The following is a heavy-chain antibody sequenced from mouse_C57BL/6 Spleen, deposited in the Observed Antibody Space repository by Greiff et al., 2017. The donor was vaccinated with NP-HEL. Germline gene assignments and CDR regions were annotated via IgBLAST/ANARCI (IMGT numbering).Heavy chain of an antibody. Sequence: EVQVVESGPGLVKPSQTVFLTCTVTGISITTGNYRWSWIRQFPGNKLEWIGYIDYSGTITYNPSPTSRTTITRDTPKNQFVLEINCLTAEDTATYYCGGGSSYVGFDYWGQGTTLTVSS. D-gene: IGHD1-1*01. V-gene: IGHV3-5*01. CDR3: GGGSSYVGFDY. CDR2: IDYSGTI. J-gene: IGHJ2*01. CDR1: GISITTGNYR.